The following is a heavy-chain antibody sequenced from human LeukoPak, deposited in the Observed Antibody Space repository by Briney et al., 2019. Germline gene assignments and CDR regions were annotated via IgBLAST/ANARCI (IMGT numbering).Heavy chain of an antibody. D-gene: IGHD2-15*01. Sequence: GGSLRLSCGASGFTFSYYSMNWVRQAPGKGLEWVSSISSNSNNIYYADSVKGRFTISRDNAKNSLYLQMSSPRAEDTAVHYCAREWGYCSGGSCPPDHFDYWGQGTLVTVSS. J-gene: IGHJ4*02. CDR2: ISSNSNNI. CDR3: AREWGYCSGGSCPPDHFDY. V-gene: IGHV3-21*01. CDR1: GFTFSYYS.